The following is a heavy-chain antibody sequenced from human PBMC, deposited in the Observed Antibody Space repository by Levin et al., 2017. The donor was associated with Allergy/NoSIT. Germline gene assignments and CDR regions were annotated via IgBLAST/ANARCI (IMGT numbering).Heavy chain of an antibody. V-gene: IGHV3-74*03. J-gene: IGHJ4*02. D-gene: IGHD2-15*01. Sequence: GGSLRLSCAASVFTFSLFFMPWVRQAPGKGLAWVSHILSDPSIPPSADSVPGRFTISRDNAKNTLYRQMNSLRFEDTAGEYCGRGGCSATRCLDYWGQGTLVTVSA. CDR1: VFTFSLFF. CDR3: GRGGCSATRCLDY. CDR2: ILSDPSIP.